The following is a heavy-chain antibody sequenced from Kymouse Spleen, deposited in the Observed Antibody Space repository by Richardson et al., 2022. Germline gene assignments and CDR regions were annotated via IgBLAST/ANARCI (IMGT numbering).Heavy chain of an antibody. J-gene: IGHJ6*02. CDR1: GGSFSGYY. Sequence: QVQLQQWGAGLLKPSETLSLTCAVYGGSFSGYYWSWIRQPPGKGLEWIGEINHSGSTNYNPSLKSRVTISVDTSKNQFSLKLSSVTAADTAVYYCARGLRFLEWLGGMDVWGQGTTVTVSS. CDR3: ARGLRFLEWLGGMDV. V-gene: IGHV4-34*01. CDR2: INHSGST. D-gene: IGHD3-3*01.